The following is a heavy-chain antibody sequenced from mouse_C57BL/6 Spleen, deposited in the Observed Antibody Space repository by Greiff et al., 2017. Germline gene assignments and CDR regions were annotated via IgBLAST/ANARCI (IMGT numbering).Heavy chain of an antibody. CDR3: ARYDGYYVFDY. D-gene: IGHD2-3*01. V-gene: IGHV1-82*01. Sequence: VQLQQSGPELVKPGASVKISCKASGYAFSSSWMNWVKQRPGKGLEWIGRIYPGDGDTNYNGKFKGKATLTADKSSSTAYMQLSSLTSEDSAVYFCARYDGYYVFDYWGQGTTLTVSS. CDR2: IYPGDGDT. CDR1: GYAFSSSW. J-gene: IGHJ2*01.